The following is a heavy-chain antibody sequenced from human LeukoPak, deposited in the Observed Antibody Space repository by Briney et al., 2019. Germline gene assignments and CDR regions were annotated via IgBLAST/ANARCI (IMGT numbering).Heavy chain of an antibody. Sequence: ASVKVSFKASGYTFTSYGISWVRQAPGQGREGMGWISAYNGNTNYAQKLQGRVTMTTDTSTSTAYMELRSLRSDDTAVYYCARETTYGGYDYWGQGTLVTVSS. CDR3: ARETTYGGYDY. V-gene: IGHV1-18*01. CDR2: ISAYNGNT. J-gene: IGHJ4*02. D-gene: IGHD5-12*01. CDR1: GYTFTSYG.